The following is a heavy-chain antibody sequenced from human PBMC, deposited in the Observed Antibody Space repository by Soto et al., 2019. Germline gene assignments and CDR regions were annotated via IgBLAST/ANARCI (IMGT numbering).Heavy chain of an antibody. D-gene: IGHD3-22*01. CDR1: GGSISSGGYS. V-gene: IGHV4-30-2*01. CDR3: ARAPLYYDGSGYPLDYFDY. J-gene: IGHJ4*02. CDR2: IYHSGST. Sequence: SETLSLTCAVSGGSISSGGYSWSWIRQPPGKGLEWIGYIYHSGSTYYNPSLKSRVTISVDRSKNQFSLKLSSVTAADTAVYYCARAPLYYDGSGYPLDYFDYWGQGTLVTVSS.